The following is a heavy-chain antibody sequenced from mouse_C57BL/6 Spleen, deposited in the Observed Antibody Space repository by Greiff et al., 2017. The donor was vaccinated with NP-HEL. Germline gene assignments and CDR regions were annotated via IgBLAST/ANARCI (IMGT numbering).Heavy chain of an antibody. CDR1: GFSLTSYG. CDR2: IWRGGST. CDR3: AKNLITTVVTMDY. V-gene: IGHV2-5*01. Sequence: QVQLKESGPGLVQPSQSLSITCTVSGFSLTSYGVHWVRQSPGKGLEWLGVIWRGGSTDYNAAFMSRLSITKDNSNSQVFFKMNSLQADDTAIYYCAKNLITTVVTMDYWGQGTSVTVSS. J-gene: IGHJ4*01. D-gene: IGHD1-1*01.